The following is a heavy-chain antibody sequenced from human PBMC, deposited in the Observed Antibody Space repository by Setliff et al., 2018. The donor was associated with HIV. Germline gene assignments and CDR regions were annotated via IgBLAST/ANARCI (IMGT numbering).Heavy chain of an antibody. Sequence: SETLSLTCTVSGGSIRSSNYYWGWIRQPPGKGLEWIGHIYYTGSTYYNPSLKSRVTISVDTSKNQFSLHLNSVTAADTAVYYCATILVYGVYKWFNPWGQGTLVTVSS. D-gene: IGHD3-3*01. CDR1: GGSIRSSNYY. J-gene: IGHJ5*02. CDR3: ATILVYGVYKWFNP. CDR2: IYYTGST. V-gene: IGHV4-39*01.